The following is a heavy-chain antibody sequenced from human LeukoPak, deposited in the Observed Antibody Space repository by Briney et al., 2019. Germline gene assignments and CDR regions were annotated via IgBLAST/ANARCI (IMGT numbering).Heavy chain of an antibody. Sequence: GESLKISCKGSGYSFTSYWIGWVRQLPGKGLEWMGIIYPGDSDTRYSPSFQGQVTISVDKSISTAYLQWSSLKVSDTAMYYCARHEDCSGGTCYYHFDPWGQGTLVTVSS. V-gene: IGHV5-51*01. J-gene: IGHJ5*02. CDR1: GYSFTSYW. D-gene: IGHD2-15*01. CDR2: IYPGDSDT. CDR3: ARHEDCSGGTCYYHFDP.